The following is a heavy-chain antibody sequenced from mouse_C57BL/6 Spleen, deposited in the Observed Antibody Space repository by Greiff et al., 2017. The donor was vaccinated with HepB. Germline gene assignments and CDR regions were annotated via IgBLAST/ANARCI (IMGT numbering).Heavy chain of an antibody. CDR1: GFTFSDYY. CDR3: ARAGWLLPFDY. J-gene: IGHJ2*01. D-gene: IGHD2-3*01. CDR2: ISNGGGST. Sequence: KVVESGGGLVQPGGSLKLSCAASGFTFSDYYMYWVRQTPEKRLEWVAYISNGGGSTYYPDTVKGRFTISRDNAKNTLYLQMSRLKSEDTAMYYCARAGWLLPFDYWGQGTTLTVSS. V-gene: IGHV5-12*01.